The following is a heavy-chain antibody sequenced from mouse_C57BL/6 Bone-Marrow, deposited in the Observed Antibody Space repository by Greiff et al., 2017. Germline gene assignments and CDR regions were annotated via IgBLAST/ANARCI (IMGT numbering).Heavy chain of an antibody. Sequence: VQLQQPGAELVRPGTSVKLSCKASGYTFTSYWMHWVKQRPGQGLEWIGVIDPSDSYTNYNQKFKGKATLTVDTSSSTAYMQLSSLTSEDSAVDDCGYSNYVGNYCDYWGQGTTLTVSS. CDR3: GYSNYVGNYCDY. CDR1: GYTFTSYW. J-gene: IGHJ2*01. CDR2: IDPSDSYT. V-gene: IGHV1-59*01. D-gene: IGHD2-5*01.